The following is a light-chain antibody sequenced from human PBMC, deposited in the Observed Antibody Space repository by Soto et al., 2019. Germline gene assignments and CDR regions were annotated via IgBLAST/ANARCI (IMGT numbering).Light chain of an antibody. Sequence: QSVLTQPASVSGSPGQSITISCTGTSSDVGGYNSVSWYQQHPGRAPELMIYEVSNRPSGVSNRFSGSKSGNTASLTISGLQAEDEADYYCSSYTTINTRVFGAGTKVTVL. CDR1: SSDVGGYNS. V-gene: IGLV2-14*01. CDR3: SSYTTINTRV. CDR2: EVS. J-gene: IGLJ3*02.